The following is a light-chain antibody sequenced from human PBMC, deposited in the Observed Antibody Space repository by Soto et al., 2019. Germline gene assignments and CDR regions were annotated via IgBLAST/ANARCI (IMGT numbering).Light chain of an antibody. V-gene: IGKV3-20*01. CDR2: AAS. CDR1: QSVSNSY. Sequence: SVLTQSPGILSLSPGERATLSCRASQSVSNSYLAWYQQTPGRAPRLLIYAASTRAAAIPDRFSGSGSGTDFTLTISRLEPEDFALYYCQQYGGSPITFGLGTRLEIK. CDR3: QQYGGSPIT. J-gene: IGKJ5*01.